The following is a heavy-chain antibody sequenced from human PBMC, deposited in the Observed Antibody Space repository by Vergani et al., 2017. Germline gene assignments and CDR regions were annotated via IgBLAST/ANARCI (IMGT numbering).Heavy chain of an antibody. D-gene: IGHD5-24*01. J-gene: IGHJ6*03. V-gene: IGHV3-20*04. CDR2: INWNGGST. Sequence: EVQLVESGGGVVRPGGSLRLSCAAPGFTFDDYGMSWVRHAPGKGLEWVSGINWNGGSTGYADSVKGRFTISRDNAKNSLYLQMNSLRAEDTALYYCARRPGVMAAPYYYYMDVWGKGTTVTVSS. CDR1: GFTFDDYG. CDR3: ARRPGVMAAPYYYYMDV.